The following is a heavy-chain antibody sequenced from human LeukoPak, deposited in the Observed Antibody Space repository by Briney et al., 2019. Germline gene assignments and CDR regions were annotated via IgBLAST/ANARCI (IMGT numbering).Heavy chain of an antibody. CDR2: ISAYNGNT. CDR1: GYTFSSYG. J-gene: IGHJ6*03. CDR3: ARALGYCGSSNCRGYYMDV. V-gene: IGHV1-18*01. Sequence: ASVRVSCKASGYTFSSYGITWVRQAPGQGLEWTGWISAYNGNTNYAQKLQGRVTMTADTSTSTAYMVLRSLRSDDTAVYYCARALGYCGSSNCRGYYMDVWGKGTTVTVSS. D-gene: IGHD2-2*01.